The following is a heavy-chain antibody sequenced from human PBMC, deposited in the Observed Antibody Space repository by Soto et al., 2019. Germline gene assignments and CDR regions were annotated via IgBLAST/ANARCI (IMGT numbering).Heavy chain of an antibody. Sequence: TLSLTCIVSGASISSGGYYWSWIRQHPGKGLEWIGYIFYTGSTYYNPSLKSRVTISMDTSMNQFSLELTSVTAADTAVYYCARADYDGVLDYWRQGTQVTVSS. D-gene: IGHD2-8*01. CDR1: GASISSGGYY. J-gene: IGHJ4*02. V-gene: IGHV4-31*03. CDR3: ARADYDGVLDY. CDR2: IFYTGST.